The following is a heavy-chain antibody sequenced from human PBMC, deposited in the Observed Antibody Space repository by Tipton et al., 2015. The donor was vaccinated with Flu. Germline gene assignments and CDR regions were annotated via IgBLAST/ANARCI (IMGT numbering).Heavy chain of an antibody. Sequence: SLRLSCAASGFSFSNYWMHWVRQAPGKGLVWVSRIKSDGTFTSYADSVKGRFTISRDNAKETLYLQMNSLRAEDTAVYYCARGQGANPWGQGTLVTVSS. J-gene: IGHJ5*02. V-gene: IGHV3-74*01. CDR2: IKSDGTFT. CDR3: ARGQGANP. CDR1: GFSFSNYW.